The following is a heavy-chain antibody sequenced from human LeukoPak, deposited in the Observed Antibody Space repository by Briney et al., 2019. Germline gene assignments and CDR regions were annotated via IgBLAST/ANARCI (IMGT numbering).Heavy chain of an antibody. Sequence: PGGSLRLSCAASGFTFSNYWMTWVRQAPGKGLEWVANIRQDGGEKYYVDSVKGRFTISRDNTKDSLYLQMNSLGAEDTAVYYCAKFRHLTGYYDFDYWGQGTLVTVSS. CDR3: AKFRHLTGYYDFDY. V-gene: IGHV3-7*03. D-gene: IGHD3-9*01. CDR1: GFTFSNYW. J-gene: IGHJ4*02. CDR2: IRQDGGEK.